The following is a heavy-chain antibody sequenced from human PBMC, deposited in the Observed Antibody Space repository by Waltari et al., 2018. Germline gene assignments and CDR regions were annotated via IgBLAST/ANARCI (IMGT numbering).Heavy chain of an antibody. D-gene: IGHD1-1*01. V-gene: IGHV3-7*01. CDR3: ARGNIHDY. CDR2: IKQDGSEK. J-gene: IGHJ4*02. CDR1: GFTFSCDW. Sequence: EVQLVESGGGLVQTGGCLRPSCSASGFTFSCDWRSWVRHAPGKGLEWVANIKQDGSEKYYVDSVKGRFTISRDNAKNSLYLQMNSLRAEDTAVYYCARGNIHDYWGQGTLVTVSS.